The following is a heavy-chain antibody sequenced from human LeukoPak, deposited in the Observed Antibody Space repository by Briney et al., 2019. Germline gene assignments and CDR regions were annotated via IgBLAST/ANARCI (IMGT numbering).Heavy chain of an antibody. D-gene: IGHD4-23*01. CDR3: ARAGYGGPHFDF. Sequence: SGGSLRLSCAASGFTFSNYGMHWVRQAPGKGLEWVAAIWYDGSNKYYGDSVKGRFTISRDNSKNTLYLQMNSLRAEDTAAYYCARAGYGGPHFDFWGQGTLVTVSS. CDR1: GFTFSNYG. CDR2: IWYDGSNK. J-gene: IGHJ4*02. V-gene: IGHV3-33*01.